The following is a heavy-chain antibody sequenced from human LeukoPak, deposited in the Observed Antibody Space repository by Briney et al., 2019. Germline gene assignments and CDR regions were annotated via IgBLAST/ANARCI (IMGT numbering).Heavy chain of an antibody. CDR1: GDSVSSNIGA. V-gene: IGHV6-1*01. J-gene: IGHJ4*02. D-gene: IGHD5-18*01. CDR3: ARGDSTGYSYGLYYFDY. CDR2: TYYRSKWYN. Sequence: SQTLSLTCAISGDSVSSNIGAWNWIRQSPSRGLEWLERTYYRSKWYNDYAVSVKSRININPDTTKNQFSLQLTSVTPEDTAVYYCARGDSTGYSYGLYYFDYWGQGTLVTVSS.